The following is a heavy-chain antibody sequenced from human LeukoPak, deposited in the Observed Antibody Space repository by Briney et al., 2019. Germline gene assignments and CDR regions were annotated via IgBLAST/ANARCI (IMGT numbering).Heavy chain of an antibody. J-gene: IGHJ4*02. V-gene: IGHV3-23*01. CDR1: GFTLSNFG. CDR2: ISGSGGST. Sequence: GGSLRLSCAASGFTLSNFGMNWVRQAPGKGLEWVSAISGSGGSTFSADSVKGRFTISRDNSQNTLYLQMYGLRVEDTAVYFCAKALHFCGGGSCYFDSWGQGTLVSVSS. CDR3: AKALHFCGGGSCYFDS. D-gene: IGHD2-21*01.